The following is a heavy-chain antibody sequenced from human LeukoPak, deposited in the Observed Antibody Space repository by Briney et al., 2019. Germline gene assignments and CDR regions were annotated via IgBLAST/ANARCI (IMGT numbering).Heavy chain of an antibody. CDR3: ARARPPLVAPPDY. D-gene: IGHD3-9*01. J-gene: IGHJ4*02. Sequence: SETLSLTCTVSGGSISSGGYYWSWIRQHPGKGLEWIGYIYYSGSTYYNPSLKSRITISVDTSKNQFSLKLSSATAADTAVYYCARARPPLVAPPDYWGQETLVIVSS. CDR1: GGSISSGGYY. V-gene: IGHV4-31*03. CDR2: IYYSGST.